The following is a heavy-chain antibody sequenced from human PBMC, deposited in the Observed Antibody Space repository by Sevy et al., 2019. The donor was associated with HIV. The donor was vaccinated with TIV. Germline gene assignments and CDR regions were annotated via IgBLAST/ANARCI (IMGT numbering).Heavy chain of an antibody. CDR2: INPSGGST. CDR3: ARGGSSGWTYFDY. J-gene: IGHJ4*02. V-gene: IGHV1-46*02. Sequence: ASVKVSCKASGYTFNNYYIHWVRQAPGQGLEWMGVINPSGGSTSYPQKFQGRVTMTRDPSTSTVYMELSGLRYEDMAVYYCARGGSSGWTYFDYWSQGTLVTVSS. D-gene: IGHD6-19*01. CDR1: GYTFNNYY.